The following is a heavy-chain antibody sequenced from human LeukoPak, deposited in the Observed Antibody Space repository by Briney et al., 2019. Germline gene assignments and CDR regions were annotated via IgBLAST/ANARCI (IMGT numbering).Heavy chain of an antibody. D-gene: IGHD2-2*01. CDR3: ARGLGSSADDAFDI. V-gene: IGHV1-8*03. CDR1: NYTFTAYG. Sequence: ASVKVSCKTFNYTFTAYGINWVRQAPGQGLEWMGWMNPNSGNTGYAQKFQGRVTITRNTSISTAYMELSSLRSEDTAVYYCARGLGSSADDAFDIWGQGTMVTVSS. J-gene: IGHJ3*02. CDR2: MNPNSGNT.